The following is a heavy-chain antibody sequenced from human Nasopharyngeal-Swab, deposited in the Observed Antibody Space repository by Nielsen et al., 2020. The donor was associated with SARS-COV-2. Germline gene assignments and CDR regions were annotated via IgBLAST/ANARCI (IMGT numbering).Heavy chain of an antibody. CDR3: ASGRVVPAAMPNY. V-gene: IGHV1-3*01. CDR1: GYTFNNYS. Sequence: ATVKNTCKASGYTFNNYSMHWVRQAPGQRLEWMGWIIAGTGNTKYSQKFQGRVTITRDTSASTAYMDLSSLRSEDTAVYYCASGRVVPAAMPNYWGQGTLVTVSS. D-gene: IGHD2-2*01. CDR2: IIAGTGNT. J-gene: IGHJ4*02.